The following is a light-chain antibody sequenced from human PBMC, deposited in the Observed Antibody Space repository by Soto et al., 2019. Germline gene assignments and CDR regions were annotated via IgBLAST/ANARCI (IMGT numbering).Light chain of an antibody. CDR1: QGISSY. CDR3: QQYYSYPQGLT. CDR2: AAS. Sequence: IRMTQSPSSLSASTGDRVTITCRASQGISSYLAWYQQKPGKAPKLLIYAASTLQSGVPSRFSGSGSGTDFTLTISCLQSEDFATYYCQQYYSYPQGLTFGGGTKVEIK. J-gene: IGKJ4*01. V-gene: IGKV1-8*01.